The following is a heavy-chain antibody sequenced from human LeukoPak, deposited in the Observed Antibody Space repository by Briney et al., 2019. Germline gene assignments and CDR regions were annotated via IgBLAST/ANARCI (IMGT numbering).Heavy chain of an antibody. CDR2: INQDGSTK. Sequence: GGSLRLSCGASGFTLSSNWMSWVRQAPGRGLEWVASINQDGSTKYYVDSVKDRFTISRDNAKNSLYLQMNSLRVEDTAVYFCARWGQTSGWYYLDNWGQGTLVTVSS. CDR3: ARWGQTSGWYYLDN. J-gene: IGHJ4*02. V-gene: IGHV3-7*01. CDR1: GFTLSSNW. D-gene: IGHD6-19*01.